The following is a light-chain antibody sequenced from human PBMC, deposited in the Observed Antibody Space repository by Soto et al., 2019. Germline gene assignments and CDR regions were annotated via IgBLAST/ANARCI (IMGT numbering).Light chain of an antibody. CDR2: DAS. CDR1: QSISSW. CDR3: QQYNSYST. Sequence: DIQMTQSPSTLSASVGDRVTITCRASQSISSWLAWYQQKPGKAPKLLIYDASSLESGVPSRFSGSGSGKEFTLTISILQPDDVATYYCQQYNSYSTFGQGTKVEIK. V-gene: IGKV1-5*01. J-gene: IGKJ1*01.